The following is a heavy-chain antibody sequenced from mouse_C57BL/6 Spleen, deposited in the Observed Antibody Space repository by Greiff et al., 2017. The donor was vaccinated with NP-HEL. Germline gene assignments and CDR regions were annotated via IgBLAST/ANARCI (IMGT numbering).Heavy chain of an antibody. CDR2: INPSSGYT. V-gene: IGHV1-4*01. D-gene: IGHD1-1*01. CDR3: AKIYGSSPMDY. J-gene: IGHJ4*01. CDR1: GYTFTSYT. Sequence: VQLQQSGAELARPGASVKMSCKASGYTFTSYTMHWVNQRPGQGLEWIGYINPSSGYTKYNQKFKDKATLTADKSSSTAYMQLSSLTSEDSAVYYCAKIYGSSPMDYWGQGTSVTVAS.